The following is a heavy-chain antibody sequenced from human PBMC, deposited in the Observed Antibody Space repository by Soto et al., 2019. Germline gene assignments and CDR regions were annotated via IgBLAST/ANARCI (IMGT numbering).Heavy chain of an antibody. Sequence: GESMKISCQCSGYTFSNFWIGWVRQLPGKGLEWMGIIYPGDHETRYSPSFHGKVTISADKSINTAYLQWNSLEASDTAFYFCARSPSSSPYFDSCGQGPLVTVS. J-gene: IGHJ4*02. CDR2: IYPGDHET. CDR3: ARSPSSSPYFDS. V-gene: IGHV5-51*01. D-gene: IGHD6-13*01. CDR1: GYTFSNFW.